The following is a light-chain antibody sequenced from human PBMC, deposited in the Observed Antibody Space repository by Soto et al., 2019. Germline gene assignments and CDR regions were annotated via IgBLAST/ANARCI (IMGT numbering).Light chain of an antibody. Sequence: ALTQPASVSGSPGQSITISCTGTSSDVGGYNYVSWYQQHPGKAPKLMIYEVSNRPSGVSNRFSGSKSGNTASLTVSGLQAADEADYFCKSYAGSNTYVFGSGTKGTVL. V-gene: IGLV2-14*01. CDR3: KSYAGSNTYV. CDR2: EVS. J-gene: IGLJ1*01. CDR1: SSDVGGYNY.